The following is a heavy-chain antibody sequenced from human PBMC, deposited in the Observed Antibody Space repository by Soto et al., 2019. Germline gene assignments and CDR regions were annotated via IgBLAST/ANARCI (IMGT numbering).Heavy chain of an antibody. D-gene: IGHD3-22*01. V-gene: IGHV4-59*08. CDR3: ARRLYYDSSGFEGGGMDV. J-gene: IGHJ6*02. CDR2: IYYSGST. Sequence: SETLSLTCTVSGGSISSYYWSWIRQPPGKGLEWIGYIYYSGSTNYNPSHKSRVTISVDTSKNQFSLKLSSVTAADTAVYYCARRLYYDSSGFEGGGMDVWGQGTTVTVSS. CDR1: GGSISSYY.